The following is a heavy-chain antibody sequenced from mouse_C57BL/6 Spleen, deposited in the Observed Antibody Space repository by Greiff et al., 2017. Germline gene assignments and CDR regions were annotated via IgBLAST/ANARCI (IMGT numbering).Heavy chain of an antibody. D-gene: IGHD1-1*01. J-gene: IGHJ4*01. CDR2: IDPSDSYT. CDR3: ARLLRYYYAMDY. CDR1: GYTFPSYW. V-gene: IGHV1-50*01. Sequence: QVHVKQPGAELVKPGASVKLSCKASGYTFPSYWMQWVKQRPGQGLEWIGEIDPSDSYTNYNQKFKGKATLTVDTSSSTAYMQLSSLTSEDSAVYYCARLLRYYYAMDYWGQGTSVTVSS.